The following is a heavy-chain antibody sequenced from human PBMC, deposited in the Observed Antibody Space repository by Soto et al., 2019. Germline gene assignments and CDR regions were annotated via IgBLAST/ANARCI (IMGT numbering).Heavy chain of an antibody. V-gene: IGHV1-18*01. D-gene: IGHD3-22*01. CDR1: GYTFTIYG. J-gene: IGHJ5*02. Sequence: EASVKVSCKTSGYTFTIYGISWVRQAPGQGLEWMGWISAYNGNTNYAQKLQGRVTMTTDNSKNTLYLQMNSLRAEDTAVYYCAKDPSPYDRTTAWGQGTLVTVSS. CDR2: ISAYNGNT. CDR3: AKDPSPYDRTTA.